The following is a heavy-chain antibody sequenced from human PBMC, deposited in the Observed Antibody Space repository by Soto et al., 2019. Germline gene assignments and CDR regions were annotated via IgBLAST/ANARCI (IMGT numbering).Heavy chain of an antibody. CDR1: GFTFSSYA. CDR3: AKPLDSSSSAFDI. J-gene: IGHJ3*02. Sequence: GESLKISCAASGFTFSSYAMSWVRQAPGKGLEWVSAISGSGGSTYYADSVKGRFTISRDNSKNTLYLQMNSLRAEDTAVYYCAKPLDSSSSAFDIWGQGTMVTVSS. D-gene: IGHD6-6*01. V-gene: IGHV3-23*01. CDR2: ISGSGGST.